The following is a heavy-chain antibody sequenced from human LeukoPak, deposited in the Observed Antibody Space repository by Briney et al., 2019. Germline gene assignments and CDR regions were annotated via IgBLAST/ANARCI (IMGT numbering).Heavy chain of an antibody. CDR2: IFGTA. V-gene: IGHV1-69*01. J-gene: IGHJ3*02. CDR3: ARSITIFGVVISAFDI. Sequence: IFGTANYAQKFQGRVTITADESTSTAYMELSSLRSEDTAVYYCARSITIFGVVISAFDIWGQGTMVTVSS. D-gene: IGHD3-3*01.